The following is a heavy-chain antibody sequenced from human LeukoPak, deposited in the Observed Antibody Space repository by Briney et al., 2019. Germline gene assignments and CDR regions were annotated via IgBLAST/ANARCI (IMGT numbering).Heavy chain of an antibody. CDR3: ARDREVGATGYYFDY. CDR1: GGSFSGYY. Sequence: SETLSLTCAVYGGSFSGYYWSWIRQPPGKGLEWIGEINHSGSTNYNPSLKSRVTISLDTSKNHFSLRLSSVTAADTAVYYCARDREVGATGYYFDYWGQGTLVTVSS. D-gene: IGHD1-26*01. CDR2: INHSGST. J-gene: IGHJ4*02. V-gene: IGHV4-34*01.